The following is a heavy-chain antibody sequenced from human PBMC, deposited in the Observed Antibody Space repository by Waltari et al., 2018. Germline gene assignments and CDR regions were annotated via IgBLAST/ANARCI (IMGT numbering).Heavy chain of an antibody. D-gene: IGHD2-15*01. Sequence: EVQLVESGGGLVQPGRSLRLSCAASGFTFDDYAMHWVRQAPGEGLEWVSGISWNSGSIGYADSVKGRFTISRDNAKNSLYLQMNSLRAEDTALYYCAKDHLGYWFDPWGQGTLVTVSS. V-gene: IGHV3-9*01. J-gene: IGHJ5*02. CDR2: ISWNSGSI. CDR1: GFTFDDYA. CDR3: AKDHLGYWFDP.